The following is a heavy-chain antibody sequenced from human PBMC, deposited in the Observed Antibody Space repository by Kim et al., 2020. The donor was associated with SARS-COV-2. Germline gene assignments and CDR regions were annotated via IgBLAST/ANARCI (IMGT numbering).Heavy chain of an antibody. V-gene: IGHV3-30*18. CDR3: AKDPHSSSSEYYYYYMDV. J-gene: IGHJ6*03. D-gene: IGHD6-6*01. CDR1: GFTFSSYG. CDR2: ISYDGSNK. Sequence: GSLRLSCAASGFTFSSYGMHWVRQAPGKGLEWVAVISYDGSNKYYADSVKGRFTISRDNSKNTLYLQMNSLRAEDTAVYYCAKDPHSSSSEYYYYYMDV.